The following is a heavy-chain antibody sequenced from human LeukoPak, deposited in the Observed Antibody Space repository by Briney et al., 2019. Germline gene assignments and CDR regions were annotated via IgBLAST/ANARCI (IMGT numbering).Heavy chain of an antibody. CDR1: GGSFSGYY. V-gene: IGHV4-4*07. CDR3: ARDHTYYDSSGYYYWFDP. Sequence: SETLSLTCAVYGGSFSGYYWSWIRQPAVKGLEWIGRIYTSGSTNYNPSLKSRVTMSVDTSKNQFSLKLSSVTAADTAVYYCARDHTYYDSSGYYYWFDPWGQGTLVTVSS. J-gene: IGHJ5*02. CDR2: IYTSGST. D-gene: IGHD3-22*01.